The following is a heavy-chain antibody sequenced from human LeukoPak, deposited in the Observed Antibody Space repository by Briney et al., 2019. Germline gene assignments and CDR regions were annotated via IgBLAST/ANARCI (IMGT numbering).Heavy chain of an antibody. CDR2: INHSVST. CDR3: ARGRYDFWSGYQTRGWFDP. Sequence: PSETLSLTCAVYGGSFSGYYWSWIRQPPGKGLEWIGEINHSVSTNYNPSLKSRVTISVDTSKNQFSLKLSSVTAADTAVYYCARGRYDFWSGYQTRGWFDPWGQGTLVTVSS. V-gene: IGHV4-34*01. J-gene: IGHJ5*02. CDR1: GGSFSGYY. D-gene: IGHD3-3*01.